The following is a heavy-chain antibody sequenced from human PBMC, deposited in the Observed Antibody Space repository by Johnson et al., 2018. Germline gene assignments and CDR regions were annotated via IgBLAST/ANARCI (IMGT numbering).Heavy chain of an antibody. V-gene: IGHV3-30*03. CDR3: ARYLQGVLWREQRYGMDV. CDR2: ISYDGSHK. D-gene: IGHD1/OR15-1a*01. J-gene: IGHJ6*02. Sequence: VQLVESGGGVVQPGRSLRLSCAASGFTFSSYGMHWVRQAPGEGLEWMAVISYDGSHKYYTDSVKGRFTISRDNSKNTLYLQMNSLRAEDTAVYYCARYLQGVLWREQRYGMDVWGQGTTVTVSS. CDR1: GFTFSSYG.